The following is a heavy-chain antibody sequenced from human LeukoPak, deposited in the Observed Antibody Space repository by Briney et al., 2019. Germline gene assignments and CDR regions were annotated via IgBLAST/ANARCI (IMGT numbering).Heavy chain of an antibody. V-gene: IGHV4-38-2*02. CDR2: IYHSGST. D-gene: IGHD6-6*01. CDR3: ARDKVAARPGDFDY. CDR1: GGSFSGYF. J-gene: IGHJ4*02. Sequence: PSETLSLTCAVYGGSFSGYFWGWIRQPPGKGLEWIGSIYHSGSTYYNPSLKSRVTISVDTSKNQFSLKLSSVTAADTAVYYCARDKVAARPGDFDYWGQGTLVTVSS.